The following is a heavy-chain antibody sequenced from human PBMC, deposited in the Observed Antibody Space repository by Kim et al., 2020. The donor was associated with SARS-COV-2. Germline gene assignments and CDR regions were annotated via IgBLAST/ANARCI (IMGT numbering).Heavy chain of an antibody. CDR2: ITSDGSIT. J-gene: IGHJ4*02. CDR1: GFTFSNYR. CDR3: TIYYESSGYSYTFDS. D-gene: IGHD3-22*01. Sequence: GGSLRLSCAASGFTFSNYRMHWVRQAPGKGLVWVSRITSDGSITNYADSVKGRFTISRDNAKNTLYLQMNSLRVEDTAVYYCTIYYESSGYSYTFDSWGQGTLVTVSS. V-gene: IGHV3-74*01.